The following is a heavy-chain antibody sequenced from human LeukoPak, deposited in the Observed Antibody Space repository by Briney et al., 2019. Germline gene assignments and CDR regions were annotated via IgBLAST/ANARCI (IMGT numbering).Heavy chain of an antibody. V-gene: IGHV4-30-4*01. Sequence: PSQTLSLTCTVSGGSISSGDYYWSWIRQPPGKGLEWIGYIYYSGSTYYNPSLKSRVTISVDTSKNQFSLQLRSVTAADTAVYYCVRDNYYDSTAYTDHWGQGTLVTVSS. D-gene: IGHD3-22*01. CDR1: GGSISSGDYY. CDR2: IYYSGST. CDR3: VRDNYYDSTAYTDH. J-gene: IGHJ4*02.